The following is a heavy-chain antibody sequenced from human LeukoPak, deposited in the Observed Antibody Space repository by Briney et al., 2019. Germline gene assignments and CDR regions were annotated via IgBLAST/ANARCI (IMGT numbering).Heavy chain of an antibody. J-gene: IGHJ5*02. CDR3: ARTAVAGTWFDP. CDR2: ISYSGTT. Sequence: SETLSLTCTVSGGSISSSDYFWGWIRQPPGKELEWIGSISYSGTTYYNPSLKSRVTISVDTSKNQFSLKLSSVTAADTAVYYCARTAVAGTWFDPWGQGTLVTVSS. CDR1: GGSISSSDYF. V-gene: IGHV4-39*07. D-gene: IGHD6-19*01.